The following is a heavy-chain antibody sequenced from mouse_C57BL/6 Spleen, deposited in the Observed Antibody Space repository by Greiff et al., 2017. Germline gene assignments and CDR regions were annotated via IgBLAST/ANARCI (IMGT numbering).Heavy chain of an antibody. CDR1: GYTFTDYY. D-gene: IGHD2-4*01. J-gene: IGHJ4*01. CDR3: ARSLYYDYNYAMDY. V-gene: IGHV1-76*01. CDR2: IYPGSGNT. Sequence: QVQLQQSGAELVRPGASVKLSCKASGYTFTDYYINWVKQRPGQGLEWIARIYPGSGNTYYNEKFKGKATLTAEKSSSTAYMQLSSLTSEDSAVYFCARSLYYDYNYAMDYWGQGTSVTVSS.